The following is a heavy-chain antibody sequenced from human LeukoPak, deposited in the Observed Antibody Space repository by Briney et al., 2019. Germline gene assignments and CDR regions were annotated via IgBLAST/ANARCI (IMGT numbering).Heavy chain of an antibody. CDR3: ARNTYYYDNSAGTFDF. CDR2: ISAYNGNT. CDR1: GYTFTSYG. J-gene: IGHJ4*02. D-gene: IGHD3-22*01. V-gene: IGHV1-18*01. Sequence: ASVKVSCKASGYTFTSYGISWVRQAPGQGLEWMGWISAYNGNTNYAQKLQGRVTMTRDTSISTAYMELSGLRSDDTAVFYCARNTYYYDNSAGTFDFWGQGTLVTVSS.